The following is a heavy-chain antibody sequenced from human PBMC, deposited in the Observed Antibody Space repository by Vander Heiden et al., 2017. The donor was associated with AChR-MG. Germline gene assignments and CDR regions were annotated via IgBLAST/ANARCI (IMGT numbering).Heavy chain of an antibody. J-gene: IGHJ4*02. CDR3: TATYGGNSPFDY. D-gene: IGHD4-17*01. CDR1: GFTFSNAW. V-gene: IGHV3-15*01. CDR2: IKSKTDGGTT. Sequence: EVQLVESGGGLVKPGGSLRLSCAASGFTFSNAWVSWVRQAPGKGLEWVGRIKSKTDGGTTDYAAPVKGRFTISRDDSKNTLYLQMNSLKTEDTAVYYCTATYGGNSPFDYWGQGTLVTVSS.